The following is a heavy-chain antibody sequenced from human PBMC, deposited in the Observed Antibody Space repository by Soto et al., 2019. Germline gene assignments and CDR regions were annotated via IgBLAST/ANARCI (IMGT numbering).Heavy chain of an antibody. D-gene: IGHD1-26*01. CDR3: ARDGGGYGNGFDY. V-gene: IGHV3-53*01. J-gene: IGHJ4*02. CDR2: IYSGGNT. Sequence: GGSLRLSCAASGFTVSSNSMSWVRQAPGKGLEWVSVIYSGGNTYYADSVKGRFTISRDNSKNTLYLQMNSLRAEDTAVYYCARDGGGYGNGFDYRGQGTPVTVSS. CDR1: GFTVSSNS.